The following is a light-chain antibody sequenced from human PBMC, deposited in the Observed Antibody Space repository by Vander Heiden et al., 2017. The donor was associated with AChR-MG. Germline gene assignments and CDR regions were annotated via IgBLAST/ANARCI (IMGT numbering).Light chain of an antibody. V-gene: IGKV3-20*01. CDR1: QIISSNY. CDR3: HQYGSSPRT. J-gene: IGKJ1*01. CDR2: GAS. Sequence: IVLTQSPGTLSLSPGEPVTLSCRASQIISSNYLAWYQHRPGQAPTLLIYGASSRATGIPARFSGSGSGTDFTLTISRLESEDFAVYYCHQYGSSPRTFGQGTRVEI.